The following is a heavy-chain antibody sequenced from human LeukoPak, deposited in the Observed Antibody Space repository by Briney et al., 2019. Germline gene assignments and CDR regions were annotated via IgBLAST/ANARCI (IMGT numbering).Heavy chain of an antibody. D-gene: IGHD3-22*01. V-gene: IGHV3-49*04. CDR2: IRSKAYGGTT. Sequence: GGSLRLSCIASGFTFGDYAMSWVRQAPGKGLEWVGFIRSKAYGGTTGYAASVKGRFTISRDDSKSIAYLQMNSLKTEDTAVYYCTRDYYDSSGYYPWGQGTLVTVSS. CDR3: TRDYYDSSGYYP. J-gene: IGHJ5*02. CDR1: GFTFGDYA.